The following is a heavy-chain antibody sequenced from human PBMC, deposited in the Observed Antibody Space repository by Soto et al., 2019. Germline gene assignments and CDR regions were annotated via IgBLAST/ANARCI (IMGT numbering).Heavy chain of an antibody. CDR1: GFTFSDYY. V-gene: IGHV3-11*01. D-gene: IGHD5-18*01. CDR2: ISSSGSTI. Sequence: QVQLVESGGGLVKPGGSLRLSCAASGFTFSDYYMSWIRQAPGKGLEWVAYISSSGSTIFYADSVKGRFTIATDNAKNSLYRQMTSLRAEDTAVYYCARGAAMAYGMDVWGQGTTVTVSS. J-gene: IGHJ6*02. CDR3: ARGAAMAYGMDV.